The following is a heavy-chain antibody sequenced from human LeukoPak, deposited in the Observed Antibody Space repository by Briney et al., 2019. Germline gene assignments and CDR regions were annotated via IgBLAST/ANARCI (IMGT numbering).Heavy chain of an antibody. J-gene: IGHJ4*02. CDR1: GFTFSNAW. D-gene: IGHD3-10*01. CDR2: IKSKSDGGTT. CDR3: TTVTLRPVGL. Sequence: GGSLRLSCAASGFTFSNAWMSWVRQAPGKGLEWVGRIKSKSDGGTTDYAAPVEGRFTISRDDSKNTLFLQVNSLKIEDTAVYYCTTVTLRPVGLWGQGTLVTVSS. V-gene: IGHV3-15*05.